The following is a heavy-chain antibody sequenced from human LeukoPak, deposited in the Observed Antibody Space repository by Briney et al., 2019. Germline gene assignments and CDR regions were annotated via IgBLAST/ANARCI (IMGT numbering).Heavy chain of an antibody. V-gene: IGHV3-30*18. Sequence: GGSLRLSCAASGFTLSSYYMSWVRQAPGKGLEWVAVISYDGSNKYYADSVKGRFTISRDNSKNTLYLQMNSLRAEDTAVYYCAKGLDSSGEWNYWGQGTLVTVSS. CDR2: ISYDGSNK. CDR1: GFTLSSYY. J-gene: IGHJ4*02. D-gene: IGHD3-22*01. CDR3: AKGLDSSGEWNY.